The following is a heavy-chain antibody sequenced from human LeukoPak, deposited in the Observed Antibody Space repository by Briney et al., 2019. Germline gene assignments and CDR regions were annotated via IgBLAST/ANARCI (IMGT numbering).Heavy chain of an antibody. CDR1: GFTASTNH. V-gene: IGHV3-53*01. Sequence: PGGSLRLSCAASGFTASTNHLSWVCQAPGKGLEWVSVIYSGGTTYYADSVKGRFTVSRDNSKNMLYLQMDSLRVEDTAVFFCARGGGLDVWGQGATVTVSS. D-gene: IGHD3-16*01. CDR3: ARGGGLDV. J-gene: IGHJ6*02. CDR2: IYSGGTT.